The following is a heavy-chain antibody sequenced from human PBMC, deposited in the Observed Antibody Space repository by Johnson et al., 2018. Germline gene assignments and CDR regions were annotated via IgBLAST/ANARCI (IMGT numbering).Heavy chain of an antibody. CDR2: IWYDGSNK. CDR1: GFTFSSYG. Sequence: QVQLVESGGGVVQPGRSXRLSCAASGFTFSSYGLHWVRQAPGKGLEWVAVIWYDGSNKYYADSVKGRFTISRDNSKNTLYLQMNSLRAEDTAVYYCARDAWDPNGDAFDMWGQGTMVTVSS. J-gene: IGHJ3*02. V-gene: IGHV3-33*01. CDR3: ARDAWDPNGDAFDM. D-gene: IGHD1-1*01.